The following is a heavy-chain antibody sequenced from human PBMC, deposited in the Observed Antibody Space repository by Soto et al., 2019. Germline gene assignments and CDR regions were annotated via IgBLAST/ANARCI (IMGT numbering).Heavy chain of an antibody. CDR1: GFTFSSYW. J-gene: IGHJ3*02. D-gene: IGHD1-26*01. V-gene: IGHV3-23*01. CDR2: ISGSGGST. CDR3: AKDPESAWEPPAFDI. Sequence: PGGSLRLSCAASGFTFSSYWMSWVRQAPGKGLEWVSAISGSGGSTYYADSVKGRFTISRDNSKNTLYLQMNSLRAEDTAVYYCAKDPESAWEPPAFDIWGQGTMVTVSS.